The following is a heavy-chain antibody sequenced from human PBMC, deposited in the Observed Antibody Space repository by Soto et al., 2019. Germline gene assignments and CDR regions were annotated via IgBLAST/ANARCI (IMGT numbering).Heavy chain of an antibody. CDR2: ISAYNGNT. CDR3: ARIIRITIFGVVIPYGMDV. J-gene: IGHJ6*02. V-gene: IGHV1-18*01. CDR1: GYTFTSYG. D-gene: IGHD3-3*01. Sequence: ASVKVSCKASGYTFTSYGISWVRQAPGQGLEWMGWISAYNGNTNYAQKLQGRVTMTTDTSTSTAYMELRSLRSDDTAVYYCARIIRITIFGVVIPYGMDVRGQGTTLTVSS.